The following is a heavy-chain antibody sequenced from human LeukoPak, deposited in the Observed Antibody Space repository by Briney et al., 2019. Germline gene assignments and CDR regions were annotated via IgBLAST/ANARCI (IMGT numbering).Heavy chain of an antibody. Sequence: GGSLRLSCGGSGLSFSGQGMNWVRQAPGKGLEWVAKIKYDGIEKYYVASVRGRFTISRDDAKNSLSLQMNNMRAEDTAVYYCAFNNNFKYWGQGTQVTVSS. D-gene: IGHD4-11*01. V-gene: IGHV3-7*01. CDR2: IKYDGIEK. CDR3: AFNNNFKY. CDR1: GLSFSGQG. J-gene: IGHJ4*02.